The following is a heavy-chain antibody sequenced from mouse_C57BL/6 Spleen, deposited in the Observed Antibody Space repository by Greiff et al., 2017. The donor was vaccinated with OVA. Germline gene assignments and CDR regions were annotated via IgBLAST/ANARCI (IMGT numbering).Heavy chain of an antibody. J-gene: IGHJ2*01. V-gene: IGHV14-2*01. CDR2: IDPEDGET. Sequence: DVKLVESGAELVKPGASVKLSCTASGFNIKDYYMHWVKQRTEQGLEWIGRIDPEDGETKYAPKFQGKATITADTSSNTAYLQLSSLTSEDTAFYYCAAYGSSHFDYWGQGTTLTVSS. D-gene: IGHD1-1*01. CDR1: GFNIKDYY. CDR3: AAYGSSHFDY.